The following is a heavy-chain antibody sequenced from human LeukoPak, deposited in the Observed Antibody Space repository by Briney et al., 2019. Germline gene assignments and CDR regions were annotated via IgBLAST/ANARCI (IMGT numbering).Heavy chain of an antibody. D-gene: IGHD6-13*01. V-gene: IGHV3-23*01. CDR2: ISGSGGST. Sequence: GGSLRLSCAASGFTFSSYAMSWVRQAPGKGLEWVSTISGSGGSTYYADSVKGRSTISRDNSKNTLYLQMNSLRAEDTAVYYCAKGQGSSAGRFDYWGQGTLVTVSS. CDR3: AKGQGSSAGRFDY. CDR1: GFTFSSYA. J-gene: IGHJ4*02.